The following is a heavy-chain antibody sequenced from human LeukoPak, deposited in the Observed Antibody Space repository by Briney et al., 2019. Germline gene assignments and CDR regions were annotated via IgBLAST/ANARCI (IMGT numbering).Heavy chain of an antibody. D-gene: IGHD2-2*01. Sequence: GGSLRLSCAASGFTFSSYAMSWVRQAPGKGLECVSAISSSGGSTYYADSVKGRFTISRDNSKNTLYLQMNSLRAEDTAVYYCAKGTLDIVVVPAAPKVYYFDYWGQGTLVTVSS. CDR2: ISSSGGST. J-gene: IGHJ4*02. V-gene: IGHV3-23*01. CDR3: AKGTLDIVVVPAAPKVYYFDY. CDR1: GFTFSSYA.